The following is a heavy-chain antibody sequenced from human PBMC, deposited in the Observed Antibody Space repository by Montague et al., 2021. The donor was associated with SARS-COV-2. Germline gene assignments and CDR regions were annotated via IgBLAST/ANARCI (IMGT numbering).Heavy chain of an antibody. J-gene: IGHJ6*02. Sequence: SETLSLTCAVYGGSFSGNYWSWIRQPPGKGLEWNGEINHSGSTNYNPSLKSRVTISVDTSKNQFSLKLSSVTAADTAVYYCARGRLILLWFGELLSGGDYYGMDVWGQGTTVTVSS. CDR3: ARGRLILLWFGELLSGGDYYGMDV. D-gene: IGHD3-10*01. V-gene: IGHV4-34*01. CDR2: INHSGST. CDR1: GGSFSGNY.